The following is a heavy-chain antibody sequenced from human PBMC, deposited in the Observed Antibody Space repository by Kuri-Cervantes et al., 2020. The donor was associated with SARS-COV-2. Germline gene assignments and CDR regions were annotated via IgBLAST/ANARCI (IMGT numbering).Heavy chain of an antibody. J-gene: IGHJ6*02. Sequence: ESLKISCTVSGGSISSSSYYWGWIRQPPGKGLEWIGSIYYSGSTYYNPSLKSRVTISVDTSKNQFSLKLSSVTAADTAVYYCARDLIAAAGQYYYYGMDVWGQGTTVTVSS. CDR3: ARDLIAAAGQYYYYGMDV. CDR2: IYYSGST. V-gene: IGHV4-39*07. CDR1: GGSISSSSYY. D-gene: IGHD6-13*01.